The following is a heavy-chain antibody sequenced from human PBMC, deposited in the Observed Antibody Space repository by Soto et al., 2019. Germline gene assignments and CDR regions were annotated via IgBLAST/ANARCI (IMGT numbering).Heavy chain of an antibody. Sequence: QVQLQESGPGLVKPSETLSLTCAVSGDSISSYYCMWIRQPPGKGLESIGYLYYGRSANYNPSLKSRVTLSVDTSTNQFSLTLISMSAAYTAVYYCALRSMAVVPEYWGQGTLVTVSS. CDR3: ALRSMAVVPEY. J-gene: IGHJ4*02. CDR2: LYYGRSA. CDR1: GDSISSYY. V-gene: IGHV4-59*01. D-gene: IGHD3-22*01.